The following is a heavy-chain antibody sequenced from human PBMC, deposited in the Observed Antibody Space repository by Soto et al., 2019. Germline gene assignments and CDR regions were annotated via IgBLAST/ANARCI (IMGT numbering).Heavy chain of an antibody. CDR3: AIGNCNNGVYYLDYYGLDA. Sequence: ASVKVSCKTSGYTFTDYSFHWVRQAPGQGLEWMGWINPDSGGTNCAQNFLGRVTMTRDTSISTAYMEVRRLRSDDTDVYYCAIGNCNNGVYYLDYYGLDAWGQRPTVTLSS. J-gene: IGHJ6*02. D-gene: IGHD2-8*01. V-gene: IGHV1-2*02. CDR2: INPDSGGT. CDR1: GYTFTDYS.